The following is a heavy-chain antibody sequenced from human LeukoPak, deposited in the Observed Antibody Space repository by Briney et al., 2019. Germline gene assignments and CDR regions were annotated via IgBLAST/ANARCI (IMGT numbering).Heavy chain of an antibody. CDR1: GYTFTSYY. D-gene: IGHD3-16*01. V-gene: IGHV1-18*04. CDR2: ISAYNGNT. Sequence: ASVTVSCKASGYTFTSYYMHWVRQAPGQGLEWMGWISAYNGNTNYAQKLQGRVTMTTDTSTSTAYMELRSLRSDDTAVYYCARGDVGDGFDPWGQGTLVTVSS. CDR3: ARGDVGDGFDP. J-gene: IGHJ5*02.